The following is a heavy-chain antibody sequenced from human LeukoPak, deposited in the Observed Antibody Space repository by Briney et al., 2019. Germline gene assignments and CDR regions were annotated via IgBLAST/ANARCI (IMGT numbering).Heavy chain of an antibody. V-gene: IGHV1-8*01. CDR2: MNPNSGNT. CDR3: ARIAAPGNRRLNY. CDR1: GYTFTTYD. D-gene: IGHD6-13*01. J-gene: IGHJ4*02. Sequence: ASVKVSCKASGYTFTTYDINWVRQATGQGLEWMGWMNPNSGNTGYAQKFQGRVTMTRNASISTAYMELSSLRSEDTAVYYCARIAAPGNRRLNYWGQGTLVTVSS.